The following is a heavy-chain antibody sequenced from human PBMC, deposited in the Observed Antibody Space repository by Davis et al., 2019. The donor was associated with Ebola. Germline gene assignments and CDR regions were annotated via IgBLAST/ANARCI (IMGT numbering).Heavy chain of an antibody. Sequence: GGSLRLSCAASGFTFSNAWMSWVRQAPGKGLEWVGRIKSKTDGGTTDYAAPVKGRFTISRDDSKNTLYLQMNSLRAEDTAVYYCAKDYYDSSGRYFDYWGQGTLVTVSS. CDR3: AKDYYDSSGRYFDY. CDR2: IKSKTDGGTT. CDR1: GFTFSNAW. J-gene: IGHJ4*02. D-gene: IGHD3-22*01. V-gene: IGHV3-15*01.